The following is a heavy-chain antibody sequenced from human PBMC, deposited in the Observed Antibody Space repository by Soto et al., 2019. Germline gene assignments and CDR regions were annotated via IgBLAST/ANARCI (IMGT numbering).Heavy chain of an antibody. CDR2: IYYRGST. CDR3: ARAPPAIFGVVIYYFDY. D-gene: IGHD3-3*01. V-gene: IGHV4-59*01. CDR1: GGSISSYY. J-gene: IGHJ4*02. Sequence: PSETLSLTCTVSGGSISSYYWSWIRQPPGKGLGWSGYIYYRGSTNYNPSLKNRVTISVDTSKNPFSLKLSSVTAADTAVYYCARAPPAIFGVVIYYFDYWGQGTLVTVSS.